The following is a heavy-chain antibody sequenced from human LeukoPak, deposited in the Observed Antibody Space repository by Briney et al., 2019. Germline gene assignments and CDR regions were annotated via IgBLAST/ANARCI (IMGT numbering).Heavy chain of an antibody. CDR3: ARGRPIRGVVVVAASYSRWFDP. CDR1: GGSFSGYY. D-gene: IGHD2-15*01. V-gene: IGHV4-34*01. CDR2: INHSGST. Sequence: SETLSLTCAVYGGSFSGYYWSWIRQPPGKGLEWIGEINHSGSTNYNPSLKSRVTISVGTSKNQFSLKLSSVTAADTAVYYCARGRPIRGVVVVAASYSRWFDPWGQETLVTVSS. J-gene: IGHJ5*02.